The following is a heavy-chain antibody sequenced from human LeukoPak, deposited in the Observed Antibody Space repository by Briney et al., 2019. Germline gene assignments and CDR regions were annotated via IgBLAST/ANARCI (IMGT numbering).Heavy chain of an antibody. D-gene: IGHD5-24*01. CDR1: GFTFSDYY. CDR3: ARMSRDAYFDF. J-gene: IGHJ4*02. Sequence: GGSLRLSCAASGFTFSDYYMTWIRQAPGKGLEWLSYISSTGSYTNYADSVKGRFTISRDNAKISLYLQVNSLRAEDTAIYYCARMSRDAYFDFWGQGTLVTVSS. V-gene: IGHV3-11*06. CDR2: ISSTGSYT.